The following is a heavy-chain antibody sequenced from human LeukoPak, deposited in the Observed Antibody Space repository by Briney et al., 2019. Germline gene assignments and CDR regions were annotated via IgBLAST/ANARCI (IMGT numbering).Heavy chain of an antibody. CDR1: GGTFSSYT. J-gene: IGHJ4*02. CDR3: ARSFGIAYTGV. D-gene: IGHD2-2*02. V-gene: IGHV1-69*02. Sequence: ASVKVSCKASGGTFSSYTISWVRQAPGQGLEWMGRIIPILGIANYAQMFQGRVTITADKSTSTAYMELSSLRSEDTAVYYCARSFGIAYTGVWGQGTLVTVSS. CDR2: IIPILGIA.